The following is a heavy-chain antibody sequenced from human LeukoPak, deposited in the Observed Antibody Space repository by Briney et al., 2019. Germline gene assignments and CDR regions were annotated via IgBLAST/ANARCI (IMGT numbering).Heavy chain of an antibody. CDR3: AKVLAYYYDSSGQVGKYDAFDI. J-gene: IGHJ3*02. Sequence: GGSLRLSCAASGFTFSSYAMSLVRQAPGRGLEWVSAISGSGGSTYYADSVKGRFTISRDNSKNTLYLQMNSLRAEDTAVYYCAKVLAYYYDSSGQVGKYDAFDIWGQGTMVTVSS. D-gene: IGHD3-22*01. V-gene: IGHV3-23*01. CDR1: GFTFSSYA. CDR2: ISGSGGST.